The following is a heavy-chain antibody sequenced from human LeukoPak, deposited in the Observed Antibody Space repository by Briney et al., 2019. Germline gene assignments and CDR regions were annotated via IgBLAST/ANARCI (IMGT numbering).Heavy chain of an antibody. J-gene: IGHJ4*02. CDR2: IYFGGST. CDR3: ARATGISAAAN. Sequence: SETLSLTCTVSGGSISSYYCTWIRQSPGKGLEWIGYIYFGGSTNYSPSLRSRVTISRDTSKNQFSLKLTSVTAEDTAVYYCARATGISAAANWGQGTLVTVSS. V-gene: IGHV4-59*01. CDR1: GGSISSYY. D-gene: IGHD6-13*01.